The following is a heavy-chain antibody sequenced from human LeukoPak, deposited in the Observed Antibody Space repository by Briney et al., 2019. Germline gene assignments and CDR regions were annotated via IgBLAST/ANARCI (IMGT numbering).Heavy chain of an antibody. J-gene: IGHJ4*02. CDR3: ARVSSSWYGEYYFDY. CDR2: IYTSGST. CDR1: GGSISSYY. Sequence: PSETLSLTCTVSGGSISSYYWSWIRQPAGKGLEWIGRIYTSGSTNYNPSLKSRVTVSVDTSKNQFSLKLSSVTAADTAVYYCARVSSSWYGEYYFDYWGQGTLVTVSS. V-gene: IGHV4-4*07. D-gene: IGHD6-13*01.